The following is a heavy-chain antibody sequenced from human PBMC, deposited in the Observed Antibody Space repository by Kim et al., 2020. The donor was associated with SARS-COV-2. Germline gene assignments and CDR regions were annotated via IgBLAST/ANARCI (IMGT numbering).Heavy chain of an antibody. CDR1: GGSFSGYY. D-gene: IGHD3-22*01. V-gene: IGHV4-34*01. J-gene: IGHJ4*01. CDR2: INHSGST. Sequence: SETLSLTCAVYGGSFSGYYWSWIRQPPGKGLEWIGEINHSGSTNYNPSLKSRVTISVDTSKNQSSLKLSSVTAGATAVNYCAGGGARNYYDSSGYSFFD. CDR3: AGGGARNYYDSSGYSFFD.